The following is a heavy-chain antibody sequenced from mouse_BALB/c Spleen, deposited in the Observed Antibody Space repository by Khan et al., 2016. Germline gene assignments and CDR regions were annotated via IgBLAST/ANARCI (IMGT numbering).Heavy chain of an antibody. CDR3: ARSYYGYFAMDY. CDR1: GYTFTDYY. J-gene: IGHJ4*01. CDR2: IFPGSGST. Sequence: QVQLKQSGTELPRPGASVKLSCKASGYTFTDYYLHWVMQRTGQGLEWIGEIFPGSGSTYYNEKFKGKASLTADTSSSTAYMQLNSPTSEDSAVYCCARSYYGYFAMDYWGHGASVTVSS. V-gene: IGHV1-77*01. D-gene: IGHD1-2*01.